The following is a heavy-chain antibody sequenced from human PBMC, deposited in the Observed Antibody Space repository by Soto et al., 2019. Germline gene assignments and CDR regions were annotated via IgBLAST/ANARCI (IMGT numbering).Heavy chain of an antibody. Sequence: SETLSLTCAVYGGSVNGYYWNWIRQPPEKGLEWIGEINHTGGTHYNPSLKSRVTMSVDTSKNQFSLRLSSVTAADTAIYYCATRITVFGLLIPPFDPWGQGTQVAVSS. J-gene: IGHJ5*02. CDR3: ATRITVFGLLIPPFDP. CDR1: GGSVNGYY. D-gene: IGHD3-3*01. V-gene: IGHV4-34*01. CDR2: INHTGGT.